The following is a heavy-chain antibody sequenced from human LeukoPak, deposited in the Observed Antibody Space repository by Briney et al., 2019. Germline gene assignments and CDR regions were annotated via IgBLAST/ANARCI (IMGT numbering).Heavy chain of an antibody. J-gene: IGHJ4*02. CDR2: IIPIFGTA. V-gene: IGHV1-69*13. D-gene: IGHD1-1*01. CDR3: ARTDNWNDRYFDY. Sequence: SVKVSCKASGGTFSSYAISWVRQAPGQGLEWMGGIIPIFGTANYAQKFQGRVTITADESTGTAYMELSSLRSEDTAVYYCARTDNWNDRYFDYWGQGTLVTVSS. CDR1: GGTFSSYA.